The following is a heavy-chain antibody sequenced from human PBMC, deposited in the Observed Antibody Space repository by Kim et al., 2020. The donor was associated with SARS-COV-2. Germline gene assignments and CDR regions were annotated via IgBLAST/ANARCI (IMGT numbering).Heavy chain of an antibody. D-gene: IGHD3-9*01. Sequence: SETLSLTCTVSGGSISSSSYYWGWIRQPPGKGLEWIGSIYYSGSTYYNPSLKSRVTISVDTSKNQFSLKLSSVTAADTAVYYCARRPLPSDYDILTGRGGYFDYWGQGTLVTVSS. CDR3: ARRPLPSDYDILTGRGGYFDY. V-gene: IGHV4-39*01. J-gene: IGHJ4*02. CDR1: GGSISSSSYY. CDR2: IYYSGST.